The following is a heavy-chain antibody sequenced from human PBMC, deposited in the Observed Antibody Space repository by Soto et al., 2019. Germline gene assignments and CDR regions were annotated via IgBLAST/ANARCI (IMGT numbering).Heavy chain of an antibody. CDR1: GGSISSSSYY. Sequence: SETLSLTCTVSGGSISSSSYYWGWIRQPPGQGLEWLGTIYYIGSTYYNPSLKSRVTISVDTSKNQLFLKLSSVTAADTAVYYCASSPVSDWFDPWGQGTLVTVSS. CDR2: IYYIGST. J-gene: IGHJ5*02. CDR3: ASSPVSDWFDP. D-gene: IGHD3-3*01. V-gene: IGHV4-39*07.